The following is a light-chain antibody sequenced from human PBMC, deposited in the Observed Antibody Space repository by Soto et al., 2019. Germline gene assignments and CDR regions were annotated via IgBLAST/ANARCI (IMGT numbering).Light chain of an antibody. V-gene: IGKV1-5*01. J-gene: IGKJ1*01. Sequence: DIQMTQSPSSLPASVGDTVTITCRASQTIGGWLAWYQQRPGKAPNLLIFDASTLESGVPSRFSGSGSGTTFTLTISSLQSDDFATYYCLQYNGYYRTFGQGTKVDIK. CDR1: QTIGGW. CDR2: DAS. CDR3: LQYNGYYRT.